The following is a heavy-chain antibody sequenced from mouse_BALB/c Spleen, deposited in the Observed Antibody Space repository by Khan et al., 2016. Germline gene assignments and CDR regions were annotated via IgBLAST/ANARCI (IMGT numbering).Heavy chain of an antibody. CDR1: DYSITSDYA. Sequence: EVQLQESGPGLVKPSQSLSLTCTVTDYSITSDYAWNWIRQFPGNKLEWMGYISYSGSTSYNPSLKSRISITRDTSKNQFFLQLNSVTTEDTATYYCATMDYWGQGTSVTVSS. V-gene: IGHV3-2*02. J-gene: IGHJ4*01. CDR3: ATMDY. CDR2: ISYSGST.